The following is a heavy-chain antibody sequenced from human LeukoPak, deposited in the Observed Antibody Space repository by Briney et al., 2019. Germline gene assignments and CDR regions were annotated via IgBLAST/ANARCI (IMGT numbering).Heavy chain of an antibody. D-gene: IGHD6-13*01. V-gene: IGHV3-21*01. CDR1: GFTFSSYS. J-gene: IGHJ4*02. CDR3: ARDLGGSSWFDY. Sequence: GGSLRLSCAASGFTFSSYSMNWVRQAPGKGLEWVSSISSSSSYIYYADSVKGRFTISRDNAKNSLYLQMNSLGAEDTAVYYCARDLGGSSWFDYWGQGTLATVSS. CDR2: ISSSSSYI.